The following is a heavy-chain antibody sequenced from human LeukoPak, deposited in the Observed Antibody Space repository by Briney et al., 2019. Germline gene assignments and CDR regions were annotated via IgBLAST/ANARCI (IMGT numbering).Heavy chain of an antibody. CDR2: IYPGGSDT. D-gene: IGHD5-24*01. J-gene: IGHJ3*02. V-gene: IGHV5-51*01. Sequence: GESLKISCKGSGYSFTSYWIGWVRQMPGKGLEWTGIIYPGGSDTTYSPSFQGQVTISVDKSISAAYLQWSSLKASDTAMYYCARRAGDGNNYRDAFDIWGQGTMVTVSS. CDR3: ARRAGDGNNYRDAFDI. CDR1: GYSFTSYW.